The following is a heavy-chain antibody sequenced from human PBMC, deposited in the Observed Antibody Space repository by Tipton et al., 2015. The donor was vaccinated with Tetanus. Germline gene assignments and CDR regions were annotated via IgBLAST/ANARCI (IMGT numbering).Heavy chain of an antibody. CDR1: GDSVSTGNFY. CDR3: ATVGLVTASVKY. CDR2: IHHSGLA. J-gene: IGHJ4*01. V-gene: IGHV4-30-4*01. Sequence: TLSLTCTVSGDSVSTGNFYWSWIRQPPGKGLEWIAFIHHSGLAFSNPSLKSRVTISLDRSKNQFSLKLTSVTAADTAVYYCATVGLVTASVKYWGQGTLVTVSS. D-gene: IGHD2-21*02.